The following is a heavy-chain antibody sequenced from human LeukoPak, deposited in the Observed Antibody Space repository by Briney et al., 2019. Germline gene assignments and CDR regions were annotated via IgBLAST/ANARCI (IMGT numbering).Heavy chain of an antibody. J-gene: IGHJ4*02. CDR1: GYTFTGYY. CDR3: ARGYSSSWYSSLYYFDY. D-gene: IGHD6-13*01. Sequence: ASVKVSCKASGYTFTGYYMHWVRQAPGQGLEWMGIINPSGGSTSYAQKFQGRVTMTRDTSTSTVYMELSSLRSEDTAVYYCARGYSSSWYSSLYYFDYWGQGTLVTVSS. V-gene: IGHV1-46*01. CDR2: INPSGGST.